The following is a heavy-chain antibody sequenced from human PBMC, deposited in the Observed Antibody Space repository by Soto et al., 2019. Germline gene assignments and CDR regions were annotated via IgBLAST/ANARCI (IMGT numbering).Heavy chain of an antibody. J-gene: IGHJ4*02. D-gene: IGHD3-3*01. CDR2: ISSSSSTI. CDR3: ARNANYDFWSGYSQSYYFDY. Sequence: EVQLVESGGGLVQPGGSLRLSCAASGFTFSSYSMNWVRQAPGKGLEWVSYISSSSSTIYYADSVKGRFTISRDNAKNSLYLQMNSLRAEDTAVYYCARNANYDFWSGYSQSYYFDYWGQGTLVTVSS. V-gene: IGHV3-48*01. CDR1: GFTFSSYS.